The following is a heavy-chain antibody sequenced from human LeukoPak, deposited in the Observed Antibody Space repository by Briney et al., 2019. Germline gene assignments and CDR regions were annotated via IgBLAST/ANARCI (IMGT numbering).Heavy chain of an antibody. J-gene: IGHJ4*02. CDR2: IYYSGST. Sequence: PSETLSLTCTVSGGSISSYYWSWIRQPPGKGLEWIGYIYYSGSTNYNPSLKSRVTISVDTSKNQFSLKLSSVTAADTAVYYCARSRFVVPAAMEHDYWGQGTLVTASS. CDR3: ARSRFVVPAAMEHDY. CDR1: GGSISSYY. V-gene: IGHV4-59*01. D-gene: IGHD2-2*01.